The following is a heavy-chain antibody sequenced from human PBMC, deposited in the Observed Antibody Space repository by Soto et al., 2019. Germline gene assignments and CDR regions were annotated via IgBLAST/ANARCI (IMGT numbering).Heavy chain of an antibody. D-gene: IGHD5-18*01. CDR1: GGSISSYY. J-gene: IGHJ6*02. V-gene: IGHV4-59*01. CDR3: ARSPRYGRYYCYYGMDV. CDR2: IYYSGST. Sequence: SETLSLTCTVSGGSISSYYWSWIRQPPGKGLEWIGYIYYSGSTNYNPSLKSRVTISVDTSKNQFSLKLSSVTAADTAVYYCARSPRYGRYYCYYGMDVWGQGTTVTVSS.